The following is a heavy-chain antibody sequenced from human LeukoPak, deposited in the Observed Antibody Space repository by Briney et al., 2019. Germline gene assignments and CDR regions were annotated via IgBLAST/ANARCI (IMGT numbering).Heavy chain of an antibody. Sequence: GGSLRLSCAASGFTFSSYAMSWVRQAPGKGLEWVSTVSGSGGTTYYTDSVKGRFTISRDNSKNTLYLQTNSLRAEDTAVYYCAKDGGSSGSYFPDFWGQGTLVTVSS. J-gene: IGHJ4*02. CDR2: VSGSGGTT. D-gene: IGHD1-26*01. V-gene: IGHV3-23*01. CDR1: GFTFSSYA. CDR3: AKDGGSSGSYFPDF.